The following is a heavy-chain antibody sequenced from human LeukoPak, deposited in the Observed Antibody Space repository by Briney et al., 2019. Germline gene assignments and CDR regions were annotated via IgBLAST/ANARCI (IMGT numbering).Heavy chain of an antibody. V-gene: IGHV3-20*04. J-gene: IGHJ4*02. Sequence: AGGSLRLSCAASGFTFDDYGMSWARQAPGKGLEWASGINWNGGSTGYADSVKGRFTISRDNAKNSLYLQMNSLRAEDTALYYCARDIYYDSSGYLYWGQGTLVTVSS. CDR1: GFTFDDYG. CDR2: INWNGGST. CDR3: ARDIYYDSSGYLY. D-gene: IGHD3-22*01.